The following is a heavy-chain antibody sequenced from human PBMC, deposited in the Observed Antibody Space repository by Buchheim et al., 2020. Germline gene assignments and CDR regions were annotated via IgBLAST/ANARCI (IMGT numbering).Heavy chain of an antibody. CDR3: ARGTRDYYGMDV. J-gene: IGHJ6*02. V-gene: IGHV3-7*01. CDR2: IKEDESEG. CDR1: GFTFSSYW. Sequence: EVQLVESGGGLVQPGGSLRLSCAASGFTFSSYWMTWVRQAPGKGLEWVANIKEDESEGYYVDSVKGRFTISRDNAMNSLFLQMSSLRAEDTAVYYCARGTRDYYGMDVWGQGTT.